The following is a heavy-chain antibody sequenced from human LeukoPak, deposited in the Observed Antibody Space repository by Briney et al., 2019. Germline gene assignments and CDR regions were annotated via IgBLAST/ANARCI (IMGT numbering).Heavy chain of an antibody. V-gene: IGHV1-46*01. CDR2: INPSGGST. CDR1: GYTFTSYY. CDR3: ARFGTWIQLWSNDAFDI. Sequence: GASVKVSCKASGYTFTSYYMHWVRQAPGQGLEWMGIINPSGGSTSYAQKFQGRVTMTRDTSTSTVYMELSSLRSEDTAVYYCARFGTWIQLWSNDAFDIWGQGTMVTVSS. D-gene: IGHD5-18*01. J-gene: IGHJ3*02.